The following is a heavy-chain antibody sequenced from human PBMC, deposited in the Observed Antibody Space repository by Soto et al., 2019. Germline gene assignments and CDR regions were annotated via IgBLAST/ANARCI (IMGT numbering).Heavy chain of an antibody. CDR3: AKDGFGGAGQLWLVRFPDY. V-gene: IGHV3-30*18. Sequence: ESVGGVVQPGRSLRLSCPASGFTFSSYGIHWVRQAPGKGLEWVAVISSDGSNKYYTDSVKGRFTISRDNSNNTLFLQMNSLRAEDTAVYFCAKDGFGGAGQLWLVRFPDYWGQGTLVTVSS. CDR1: GFTFSSYG. CDR2: ISSDGSNK. J-gene: IGHJ4*02. D-gene: IGHD6-19*01.